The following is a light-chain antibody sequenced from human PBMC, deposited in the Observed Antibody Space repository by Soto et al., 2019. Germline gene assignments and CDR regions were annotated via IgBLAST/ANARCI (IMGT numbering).Light chain of an antibody. CDR2: GAY. V-gene: IGKV3-20*01. J-gene: IGKJ3*01. CDR1: QSINSRY. CDR3: QQFGSSPGFT. Sequence: EIVLTQSPGTLSLSPGERATLSCRASQSINSRYLAWYQQKPGQAPRLLIYGAYSRATVIPDRFIGSGSGTYFTLNISRMEPKDFAVYYGQQFGSSPGFTFGPGTKVDIK.